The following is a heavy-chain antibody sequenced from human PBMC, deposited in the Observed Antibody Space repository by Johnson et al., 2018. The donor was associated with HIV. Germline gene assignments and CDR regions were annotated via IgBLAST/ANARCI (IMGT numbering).Heavy chain of an antibody. CDR3: AKDRAEVVVVHDALDM. D-gene: IGHD3-22*01. Sequence: VESGGGLVKPGGSLRLSCAASGFTFSDYYMSWIRQAPGKGLEWVSYISSSGSTIYYADSVKGRFTISRDNSKKKLYLQMNSLRPEDTAVYYCAKDRAEVVVVHDALDMWGQGTMVTVSS. CDR1: GFTFSDYY. J-gene: IGHJ3*02. CDR2: ISSSGSTI. V-gene: IGHV3-11*04.